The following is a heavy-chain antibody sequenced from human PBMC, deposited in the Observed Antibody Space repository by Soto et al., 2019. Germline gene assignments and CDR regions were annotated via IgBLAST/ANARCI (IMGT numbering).Heavy chain of an antibody. V-gene: IGHV4-59*08. J-gene: IGHJ6*03. CDR2: IYYSGST. CDR3: ARRNDFWSGRDYYYYMDA. Sequence: SETLSLTCTVPGGSIRSYYWSWIRQPPGKGLEWIGYIYYSGSTNYNPSLKSRVTISVDTSKNQFSLKLSSVTAADTAVYYCARRNDFWSGRDYYYYMDAWGKGTTVTVSS. D-gene: IGHD3-3*01. CDR1: GGSIRSYY.